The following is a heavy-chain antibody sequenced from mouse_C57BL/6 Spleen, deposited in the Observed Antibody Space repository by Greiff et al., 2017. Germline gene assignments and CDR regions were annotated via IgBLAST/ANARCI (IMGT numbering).Heavy chain of an antibody. J-gene: IGHJ4*01. D-gene: IGHD1-3*01. CDR2: IDPEDGDT. V-gene: IGHV14-1*01. CDR3: DTGYIYFYYCAMDY. Sequence: EVQLQQSGAELVRPGASVKLSCKASGFNIKDYYMHWVKQRPEQGLEWIGRIDPEDGDTEYDQKFQGKATLTAYTSSTTAYLHLSYLTSADTAVYYYDTGYIYFYYCAMDYWGQRTSVTVAS. CDR1: GFNIKDYY.